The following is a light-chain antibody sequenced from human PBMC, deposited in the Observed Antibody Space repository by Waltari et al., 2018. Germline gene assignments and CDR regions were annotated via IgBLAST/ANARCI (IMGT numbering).Light chain of an antibody. Sequence: IVMTQSPATLSVSPVERATLSCRASQNVRSNLAWYQQTPGQAPRLLIYGASTRATDAPARFGGSGFGTEFTLTISSLQSEDFAVYYCQHYEGWPPSYTFGQGTKVEI. CDR1: QNVRSN. CDR3: QHYEGWPPSYT. J-gene: IGKJ2*01. CDR2: GAS. V-gene: IGKV3-15*01.